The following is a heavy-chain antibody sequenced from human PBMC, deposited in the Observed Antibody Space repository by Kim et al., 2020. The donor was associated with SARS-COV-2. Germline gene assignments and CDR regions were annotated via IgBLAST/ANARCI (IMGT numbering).Heavy chain of an antibody. CDR2: ISSSSSYI. Sequence: GGSLRLSCAASGFTFSSYSMNWVRQAPGKGLEWVSSISSSSSYIYYADSVKGRFTISRDNAKNSLYLQMNSLRAEDTAVYYCATHPYPHQYFDYWGQGTLVTVSS. CDR3: ATHPYPHQYFDY. V-gene: IGHV3-21*01. CDR1: GFTFSSYS. J-gene: IGHJ4*02.